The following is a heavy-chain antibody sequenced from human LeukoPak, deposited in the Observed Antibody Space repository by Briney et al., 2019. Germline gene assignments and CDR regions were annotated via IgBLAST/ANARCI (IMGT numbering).Heavy chain of an antibody. CDR3: AELGITMIGGV. Sequence: GGSLRLSCAASGFTFSNYWMTWVRQAPGRGLERLANINEDGSVEYYVDSMKGRLTISRDNAKKSLYLQMNSLRAEDTAVYYCAELGITMIGGVWGKGTTVTISS. CDR2: INEDGSVE. D-gene: IGHD3-10*02. V-gene: IGHV3-7*01. J-gene: IGHJ6*04. CDR1: GFTFSNYW.